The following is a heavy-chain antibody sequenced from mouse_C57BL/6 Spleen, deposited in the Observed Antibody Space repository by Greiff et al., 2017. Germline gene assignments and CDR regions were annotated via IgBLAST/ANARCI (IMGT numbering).Heavy chain of an antibody. Sequence: QVQLQQPGAELVMPGASVKLSCKASGYTFTSYWMHWVKQRPGQGLEWIGEIDPSDSYTNYNQKFKGKSTLTVDKSSSTAYMQLKSLTSEDSAVYYCAKGTMVTPTAYYYAMDYWGQGTSVTVSS. CDR2: IDPSDSYT. J-gene: IGHJ4*01. CDR3: AKGTMVTPTAYYYAMDY. D-gene: IGHD2-2*01. V-gene: IGHV1-69*01. CDR1: GYTFTSYW.